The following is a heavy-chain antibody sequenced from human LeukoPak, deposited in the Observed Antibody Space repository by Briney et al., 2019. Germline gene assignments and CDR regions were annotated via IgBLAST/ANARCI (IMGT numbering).Heavy chain of an antibody. CDR3: ARDLYSSGWGYYYYYMDV. V-gene: IGHV3-21*01. CDR2: ITRSSNYI. CDR1: GYTFSSYS. D-gene: IGHD6-19*01. J-gene: IGHJ6*03. Sequence: GGSLGLSCVASGYTFSSYSMNWVRQAPGKGLEWVSSITRSSNYIYYADSVKGRFTISRDNAKNSLYLQMNSLRAEDTAVYYCARDLYSSGWGYYYYYMDVWGKGTTVTVSS.